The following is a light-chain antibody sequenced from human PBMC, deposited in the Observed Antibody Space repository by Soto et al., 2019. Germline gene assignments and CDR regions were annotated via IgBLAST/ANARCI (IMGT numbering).Light chain of an antibody. CDR1: QSVSSNY. CDR2: GAF. J-gene: IGKJ1*01. CDR3: QQRSNWPPT. Sequence: EIVLTQSPGTLSLSPGERATFSCRASQSVSSNYLAWYQQKPGQAPRLLIYGAFKRATGIPDRFSGSGSGTDFTLTISSLEPEDFAVYYCQQRSNWPPTFGQGTKVDIK. V-gene: IGKV3D-20*02.